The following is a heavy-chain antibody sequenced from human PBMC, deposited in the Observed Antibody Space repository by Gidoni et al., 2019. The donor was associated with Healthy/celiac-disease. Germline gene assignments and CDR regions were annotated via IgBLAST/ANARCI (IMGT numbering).Heavy chain of an antibody. V-gene: IGHV4-39*01. D-gene: IGHD4-17*01. CDR1: GGSISSSSYY. CDR3: ARHQVGLPVVDS. CDR2: IYYSGST. Sequence: QLQLQESGPGLVKPSETLSLTCTVSGGSISSSSYYWGWIRQPPGKGLEWIGSIYYSGSTYYNPSLKSRVTISVDTSKNQFSLKLSSVTAADTAVYYCARHQVGLPVVDSWGQGTLVTVSS. J-gene: IGHJ5*01.